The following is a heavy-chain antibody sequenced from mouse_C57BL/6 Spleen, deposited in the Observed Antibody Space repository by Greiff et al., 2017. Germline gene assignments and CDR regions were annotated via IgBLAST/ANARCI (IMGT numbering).Heavy chain of an antibody. CDR3: ARGDYGSSYAY. CDR1: GYTFTSYW. V-gene: IGHV1-52*01. Sequence: VQLQQPGAELVRPGSSVKLSCKAPGYTFTSYWMHWVKQRPIQGLEWIGNIDPSDSETHYNQKFKDKATLTVDKSSSTAYMQLSSLTSEDSAVYYCARGDYGSSYAYWGQGTLVTVSA. D-gene: IGHD1-1*01. CDR2: IDPSDSET. J-gene: IGHJ3*01.